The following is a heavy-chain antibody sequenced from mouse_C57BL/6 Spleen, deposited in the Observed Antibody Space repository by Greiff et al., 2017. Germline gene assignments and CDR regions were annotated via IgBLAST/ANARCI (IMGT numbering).Heavy chain of an antibody. CDR2: INPNNGGT. J-gene: IGHJ3*01. Sequence: VQLQQSGPELVKPGASVKISCKASGYTFTDYYMNWVKQSHGKSLEWIGDINPNNGGTSYNQKFKGKATLTVDKSSSTAYMELRSLTSEDSAVYYCARDIYYDSAWFAYWGQGTLVTVSA. V-gene: IGHV1-26*01. CDR1: GYTFTDYY. D-gene: IGHD2-4*01. CDR3: ARDIYYDSAWFAY.